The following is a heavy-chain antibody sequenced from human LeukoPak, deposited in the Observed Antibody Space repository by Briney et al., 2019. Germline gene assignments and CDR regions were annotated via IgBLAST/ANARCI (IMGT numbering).Heavy chain of an antibody. V-gene: IGHV1-69*06. CDR3: ASPLAVGYCSGGSCYGN. J-gene: IGHJ4*02. CDR2: IIPSFGTA. D-gene: IGHD2-15*01. CDR1: AGTFTSYA. Sequence: GASVTLSCKASAGTFTSYAISWVRQAPGQGLEWMGGIIPSFGTANYAQKFQGRVTITADKSTSRAYMELSSLRSEDTAVYYCASPLAVGYCSGGSCYGNWGQGTLVTVSS.